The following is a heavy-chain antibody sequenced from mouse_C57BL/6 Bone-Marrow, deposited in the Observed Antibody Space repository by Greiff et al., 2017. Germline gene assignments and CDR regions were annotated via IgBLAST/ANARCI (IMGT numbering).Heavy chain of an antibody. Sequence: EVKLMESGPGLVKPSQSLSLTCSVTGYSITSGYYWNWIRQFPGNKLEWMGYISYDGSNNYNPSLKNRISITRDTSKNQFFLKLNSVTTEDTATYYCARAGYYGSSFDYWGKGTTLTVSS. J-gene: IGHJ2*01. CDR1: GYSITSGYY. CDR2: ISYDGSN. D-gene: IGHD1-1*01. CDR3: ARAGYYGSSFDY. V-gene: IGHV3-6*01.